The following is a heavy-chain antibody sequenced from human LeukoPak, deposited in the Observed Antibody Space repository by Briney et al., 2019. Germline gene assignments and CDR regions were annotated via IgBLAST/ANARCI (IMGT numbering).Heavy chain of an antibody. V-gene: IGHV3-23*01. D-gene: IGHD1/OR15-1a*01. CDR1: EFTFSSYA. J-gene: IGHJ4*02. CDR2: ISGSGGST. Sequence: PGGSLRLSCAASEFTFSSYAMSWVRQAPGKGLEWVSGISGSGGSTSYADSVKGRFTISRDNSKNTLYLQMNSLRAEDTAVYYCAKRSPGTSGFNYWGQGTLVTVSS. CDR3: AKRSPGTSGFNY.